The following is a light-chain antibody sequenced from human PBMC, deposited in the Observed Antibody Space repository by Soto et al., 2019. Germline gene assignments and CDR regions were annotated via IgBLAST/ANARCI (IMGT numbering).Light chain of an antibody. Sequence: EIVMTQSPATLSVSPGERATLSCRASESVRGKVAWYQHKPGQAPRLLIYHAFTRATGIPGRFSGSGSGTEYTLTISSLQSEDLAVYYCQHYSNWPPWTFSQGTKVEVK. CDR3: QHYSNWPPWT. V-gene: IGKV3-15*01. J-gene: IGKJ1*01. CDR1: ESVRGK. CDR2: HAF.